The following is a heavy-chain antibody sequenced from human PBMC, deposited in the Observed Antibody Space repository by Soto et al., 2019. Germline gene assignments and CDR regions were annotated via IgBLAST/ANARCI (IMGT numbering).Heavy chain of an antibody. Sequence: SGPTMVNPTQTLTLTCPFSGFSLSTSGVGVGWIRQPPGKALEWLALIYWNDDKRYSPSLKSRLSITKDTSKNQVVLTMANMDPVDTATYYCALRPPFWSGQIFEYWGQGTQVTVSS. V-gene: IGHV2-5*01. D-gene: IGHD3-3*01. CDR2: IYWNDDK. J-gene: IGHJ4*02. CDR1: GFSLSTSGVG. CDR3: ALRPPFWSGQIFEY.